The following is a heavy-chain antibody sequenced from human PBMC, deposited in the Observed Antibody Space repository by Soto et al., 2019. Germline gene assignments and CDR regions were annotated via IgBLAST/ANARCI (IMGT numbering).Heavy chain of an antibody. CDR1: GFTFDDYA. Sequence: GGSLRLSCAASGFTFDDYAMNWVRQAPGKGLEWVSLISWDGGSTYYADSVKGRFTISRDNSKNSLYLQMNSLRAEDTALYYCAKGKSGYEPYYYYGMDVWGQGTTVTVSS. D-gene: IGHD5-12*01. V-gene: IGHV3-43D*04. CDR2: ISWDGGST. J-gene: IGHJ6*02. CDR3: AKGKSGYEPYYYYGMDV.